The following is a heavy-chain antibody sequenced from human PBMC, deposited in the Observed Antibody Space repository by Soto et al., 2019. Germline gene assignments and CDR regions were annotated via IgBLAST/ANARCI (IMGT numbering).Heavy chain of an antibody. J-gene: IGHJ6*02. CDR1: GGTFSSYA. CDR3: ARDRAPGWAYYYGMDV. Sequence: SVKVSCKASGGTFSSYAISWVRQAPGQGLEWMGGIIPIFGTANYAQKFQGRVTMTRDTSTSTVYMELSSLRSEDTAVYYCARDRAPGWAYYYGMDVWGQGTTVTVSS. V-gene: IGHV1-69*05. CDR2: IIPIFGTA. D-gene: IGHD1-26*01.